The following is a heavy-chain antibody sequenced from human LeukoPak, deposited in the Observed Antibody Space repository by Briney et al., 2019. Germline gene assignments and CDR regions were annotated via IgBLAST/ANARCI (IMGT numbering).Heavy chain of an antibody. D-gene: IGHD2-15*01. Sequence: PSETLSLTCTVSGGSISSSSYYWGWIRQPPGKGLEWIGSIYYSGSTYYNPSLKSRVTISVDTSKNQFSLKLSSVTAADTAVYYCARGLVVVVAATAKAFDYWGQGTLVTVSS. CDR2: IYYSGST. J-gene: IGHJ4*02. V-gene: IGHV4-39*07. CDR3: ARGLVVVVAATAKAFDY. CDR1: GGSISSSSYY.